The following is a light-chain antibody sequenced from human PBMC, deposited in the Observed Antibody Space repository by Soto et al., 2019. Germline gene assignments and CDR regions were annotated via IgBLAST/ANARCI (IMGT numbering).Light chain of an antibody. Sequence: DIQLTQSPLSLSASVGDRINITYRASQSISPYLNWYQQKPGEAPQLLMYTASTLQSGVPPRFSGSGSGTDFTLTITSLQPEDLATYYCQQSYSSPPTFGGGTKVEI. CDR2: TAS. J-gene: IGKJ4*01. V-gene: IGKV1-39*01. CDR1: QSISPY. CDR3: QQSYSSPPT.